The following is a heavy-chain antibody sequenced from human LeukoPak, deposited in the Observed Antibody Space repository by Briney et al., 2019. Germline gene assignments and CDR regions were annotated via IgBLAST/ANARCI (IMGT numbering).Heavy chain of an antibody. V-gene: IGHV4-59*02. CDR2: FYYSGST. D-gene: IGHD4-17*01. Sequence: SETLSLTCTVSGDSVTDFYWNWIRQPPGKGLEWIGYFYYSGSTNYNPSLKSRVSMSVDTSMNQVSLKMSSVTAADTALYYCARVTYVDDMLYQYFDYWGQGILVTVSS. CDR1: GDSVTDFY. J-gene: IGHJ4*02. CDR3: ARVTYVDDMLYQYFDY.